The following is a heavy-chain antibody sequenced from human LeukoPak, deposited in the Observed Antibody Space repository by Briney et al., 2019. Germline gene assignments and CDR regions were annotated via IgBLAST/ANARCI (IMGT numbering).Heavy chain of an antibody. V-gene: IGHV3-23*01. CDR2: ISGSAGST. CDR3: ATSYGSGSYYNPYYFDC. Sequence: ETLSLTCTVSGGSINISSFFWGWIRQPPGKGLEWVSTISGSAGSTYYADSVKGRFTVSRDNSKNTLYLQMNSLRAEDTAVYYCATSYGSGSYYNPYYFDCWGQGTLVTVSS. D-gene: IGHD3-10*01. CDR1: GGSINISSFF. J-gene: IGHJ4*02.